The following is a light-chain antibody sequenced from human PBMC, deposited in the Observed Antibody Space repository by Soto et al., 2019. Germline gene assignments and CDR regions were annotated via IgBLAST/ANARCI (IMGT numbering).Light chain of an antibody. Sequence: QSALTQPASVSGSPGQSITISCTGTSNDIGGYNYVSWYQQHPGKAPKLMIHDVSNRPSGVSNRFSGSKSGNTASLTISGLQAEDEAHYYCSSYTSSSTLVFGGGTKLTVL. J-gene: IGLJ2*01. CDR2: DVS. CDR3: SSYTSSSTLV. CDR1: SNDIGGYNY. V-gene: IGLV2-14*01.